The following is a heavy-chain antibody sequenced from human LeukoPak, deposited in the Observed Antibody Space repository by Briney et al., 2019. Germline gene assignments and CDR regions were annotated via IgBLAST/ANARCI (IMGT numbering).Heavy chain of an antibody. V-gene: IGHV4-59*11. Sequence: SETLSLTCIVSSGSIYNHYWSWIRQPPGKGLEWIGYIYDSGNTNYNPSLKSRVTISIDMSKNQFSLNLTSVTAADTAVCYCARDQIGYGLDYWGQGTLVTVSS. CDR1: SGSIYNHY. CDR3: ARDQIGYGLDY. J-gene: IGHJ4*02. D-gene: IGHD5-18*01. CDR2: IYDSGNT.